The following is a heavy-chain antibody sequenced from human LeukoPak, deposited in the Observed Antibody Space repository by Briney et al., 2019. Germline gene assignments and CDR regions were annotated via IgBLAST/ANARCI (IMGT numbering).Heavy chain of an antibody. J-gene: IGHJ4*02. D-gene: IGHD6-13*01. CDR2: ISSSSSYI. CDR1: GFSFSDYW. Sequence: GGSLRLSCAASGFSFSDYWMSWVRQAPGKGLEWVSSISSSSSYIYYADSVKGRFTISRDNAKNSLYLQMNSLRAEDTAVYYCAREGRSSWSTYYFDYWGQGTLVTVSS. V-gene: IGHV3-21*01. CDR3: AREGRSSWSTYYFDY.